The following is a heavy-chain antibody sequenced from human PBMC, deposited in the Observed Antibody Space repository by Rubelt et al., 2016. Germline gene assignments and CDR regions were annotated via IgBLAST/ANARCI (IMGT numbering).Heavy chain of an antibody. CDR3: ARVRGSSWYGRGMGYYYYGMDV. J-gene: IGHJ6*02. Sequence: IRQPPGKGLEWIGEINHSGSTNYNPSLKSRVTISVDTSKNQFSLKLSSVTAADTAVYYCARVRGSSWYGRGMGYYYYGMDVWGQGTTVTVSS. V-gene: IGHV4-34*01. D-gene: IGHD6-13*01. CDR2: INHSGST.